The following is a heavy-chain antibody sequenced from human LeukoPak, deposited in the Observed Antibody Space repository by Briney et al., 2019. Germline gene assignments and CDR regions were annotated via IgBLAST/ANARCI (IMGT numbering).Heavy chain of an antibody. V-gene: IGHV3-21*01. CDR1: GFTFSSYS. D-gene: IGHD6-6*01. J-gene: IGHJ4*02. CDR3: ARALYSSSSFDY. Sequence: KTGGSLRLSCAASGFTFSSYSMNWVRQAPGKGLEWVSSISSSSSYIYYADSVKGRFTISRDNAKNSLYLQTNSLRAEDTAVYYCARALYSSSSFDYWGQGTLVTVSS. CDR2: ISSSSSYI.